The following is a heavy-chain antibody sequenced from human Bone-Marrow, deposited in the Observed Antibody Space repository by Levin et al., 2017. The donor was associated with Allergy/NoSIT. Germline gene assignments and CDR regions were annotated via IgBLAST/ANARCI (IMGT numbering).Heavy chain of an antibody. CDR2: INQRGTA. V-gene: IGHV4-4*02. D-gene: IGHD6-25*01. Sequence: KTGGSLRLSCDVSGVSIDTYNWWTWVRQPPGKGLQWIGDINQRGTATYNSSLRSRVVMSVDKSRNQFSLMVNSVTAADTAVYYCARLNQPSGFKNWFDPWGPGILVAVS. CDR3: ARLNQPSGFKNWFDP. J-gene: IGHJ5*02. CDR1: GVSIDTYNW.